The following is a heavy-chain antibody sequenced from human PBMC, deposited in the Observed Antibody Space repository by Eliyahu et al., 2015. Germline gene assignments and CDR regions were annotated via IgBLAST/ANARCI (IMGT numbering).Heavy chain of an antibody. V-gene: IGHV4-34*01. Sequence: QVQLQQWGAGLLKPSETLSLTCAVYGGSFSGYYWSWIRQPPGKGLEWIGEINHSGSTNYNPSLKSRVTISVDTSKNQFSLKLSSVTAADTAVYYCARNGITMVQGERAFDYWGQGTLVTVSS. D-gene: IGHD3-10*01. J-gene: IGHJ4*02. CDR3: ARNGITMVQGERAFDY. CDR1: GGSFSGYY. CDR2: INHSGST.